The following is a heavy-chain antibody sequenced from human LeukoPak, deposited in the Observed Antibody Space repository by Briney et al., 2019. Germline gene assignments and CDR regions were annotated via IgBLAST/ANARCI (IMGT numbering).Heavy chain of an antibody. D-gene: IGHD2-15*01. CDR2: TYYRSKWYN. CDR3: ARDVGYCSGGSCPRPYYMDV. J-gene: IGHJ6*03. V-gene: IGHV6-1*01. CDR1: GDSVSSNSAA. Sequence: SQTLSLTCAISGDSVSSNSAAWNWIRQSPSRGLEWLGRTYYRSKWYNDYAVSVKSRITINPDTSKNQFSLQLTSVTPEDTAVYYCARDVGYCSGGSCPRPYYMDVWGKGTTVTVSS.